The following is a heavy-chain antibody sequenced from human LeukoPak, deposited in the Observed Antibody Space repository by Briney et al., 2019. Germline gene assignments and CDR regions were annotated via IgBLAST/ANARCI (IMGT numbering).Heavy chain of an antibody. D-gene: IGHD5-12*01. CDR1: GFTFSSYA. Sequence: GGSLRLSCAASGFTFSSYAMHWVRQAPGKGLEWVAVTSYDGSKKYYADSAKGRFTISRDNSKSTLYLQMNSLRVEDTAVYYCAKDGRDGYNYPSYYFDYWGQGTLVTVSS. V-gene: IGHV3-30*18. CDR3: AKDGRDGYNYPSYYFDY. CDR2: TSYDGSKK. J-gene: IGHJ4*02.